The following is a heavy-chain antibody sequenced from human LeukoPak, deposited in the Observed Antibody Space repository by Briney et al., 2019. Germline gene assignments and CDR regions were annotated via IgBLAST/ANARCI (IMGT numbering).Heavy chain of an antibody. V-gene: IGHV3-21*01. D-gene: IGHD5-12*01. Sequence: GGSLRLSCVVSGFTFKTYSMNWVRQAPGKGLEWVSSISSGGTYVDYADSVKGRFTISRDNAKNSLHLQMNSLRAEDTAVFYCARDPGYSNSPYYLDYWGQGTLVTVSS. J-gene: IGHJ4*02. CDR2: ISSGGTYV. CDR1: GFTFKTYS. CDR3: ARDPGYSNSPYYLDY.